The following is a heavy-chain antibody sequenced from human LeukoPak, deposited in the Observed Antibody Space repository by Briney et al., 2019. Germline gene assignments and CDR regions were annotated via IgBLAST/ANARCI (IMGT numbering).Heavy chain of an antibody. D-gene: IGHD3-9*01. J-gene: IGHJ3*02. V-gene: IGHV1-2*02. CDR1: GYTFTGYY. CDR2: INPNSGGT. CDR3: ARDDTTRYYDILTGLGSDAFDI. Sequence: ASVKVSCKASGYTFTGYYMHWVRQAPGQGLEWMGWINPNSGGTNYAQKFQGRVTMTRDTSISTAYMELSRLRSDDTAVHYCARDDTTRYYDILTGLGSDAFDIWGQGTMVTVSS.